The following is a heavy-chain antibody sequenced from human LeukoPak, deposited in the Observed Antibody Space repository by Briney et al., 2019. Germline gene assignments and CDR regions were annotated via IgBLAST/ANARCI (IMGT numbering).Heavy chain of an antibody. CDR1: GGSISSSSYY. D-gene: IGHD6-13*01. Sequence: SETLSLTCTVSGGSISSSSYYWGWIRQPPGKGLEWIGSIYYSGSTYYNPSLKSRVTISVDTSKNQFSLKLSSVTAADTAVYYCARVHSNIWSFDYWGQGTLVTVSS. CDR2: IYYSGST. V-gene: IGHV4-39*07. J-gene: IGHJ4*02. CDR3: ARVHSNIWSFDY.